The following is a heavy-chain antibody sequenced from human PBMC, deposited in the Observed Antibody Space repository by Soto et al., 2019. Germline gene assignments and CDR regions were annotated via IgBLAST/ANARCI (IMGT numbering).Heavy chain of an antibody. V-gene: IGHV3-30-3*01. CDR2: ISYDGSNK. Sequence: QVQLVESGGGVVQPGRSLRLSCAASGFTFSSYAMHWVRQAPGKGLEWVAVISYDGSNKYYADSVKGRFTISRDNSKNTVYLQMNSLRAEDTAVYYCERGKGYCYGQYGMDVWGQGTTVTVSS. CDR3: ERGKGYCYGQYGMDV. CDR1: GFTFSSYA. D-gene: IGHD5-18*01. J-gene: IGHJ6*02.